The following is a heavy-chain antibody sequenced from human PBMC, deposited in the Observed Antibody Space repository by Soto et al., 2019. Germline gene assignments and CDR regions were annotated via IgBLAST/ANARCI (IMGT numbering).Heavy chain of an antibody. CDR3: ARDHYGDLPYYYYGMDV. CDR1: GFTFSSYS. V-gene: IGHV3-21*01. CDR2: ISSSSSYI. D-gene: IGHD4-17*01. J-gene: IGHJ6*02. Sequence: PGGSLRLSCAASGFTFSSYSMNWVRQAPGRGLEWVSSISSSSSYIYYADSVKGRFTISRDNAKNSLYLQMNSLRAEDTAVYYCARDHYGDLPYYYYGMDVWGQGTTVTVSS.